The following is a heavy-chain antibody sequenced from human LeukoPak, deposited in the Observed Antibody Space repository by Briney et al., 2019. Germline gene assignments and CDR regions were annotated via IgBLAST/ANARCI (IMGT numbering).Heavy chain of an antibody. CDR1: GYTFTSYY. J-gene: IGHJ4*02. Sequence: ASVKVSCKASGYTFTSYYMHWVRQAPGQGLEWMGIINPNSGGTNYAQKFQGRVTMTRDTSISTAYMELSRLRFDDTAVYYCARDYSPSLYSSSWYSFDYWGQGTLVTVSS. V-gene: IGHV1-2*02. CDR3: ARDYSPSLYSSSWYSFDY. D-gene: IGHD6-13*01. CDR2: INPNSGGT.